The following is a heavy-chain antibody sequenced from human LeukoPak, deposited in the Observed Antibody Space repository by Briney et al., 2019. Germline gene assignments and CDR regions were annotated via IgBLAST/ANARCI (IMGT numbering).Heavy chain of an antibody. J-gene: IGHJ6*02. CDR3: ASGDRYDYGSGRDYYYGMDV. V-gene: IGHV1-2*02. Sequence: ASVTVSCKASGYTFTGYYMHWVRQAPGQGLEWMGWINPNSGGTNYAQKFQDKVTMTRDTAISTAYMELSRLRSDDTAVYYCASGDRYDYGSGRDYYYGMDVWGQGTTVTVSS. CDR1: GYTFTGYY. CDR2: INPNSGGT. D-gene: IGHD3-10*01.